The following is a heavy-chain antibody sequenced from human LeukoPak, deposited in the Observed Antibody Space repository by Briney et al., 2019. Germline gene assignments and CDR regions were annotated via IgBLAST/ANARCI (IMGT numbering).Heavy chain of an antibody. CDR1: GFTFTSYW. CDR2: IKQDGSEK. CDR3: ARLPYSSSWYFDY. V-gene: IGHV3-7*02. Sequence: GGSLRLSCAASGFTFTSYWLGWVRQSPGKGLEWVASIKQDGSEKYYVDSVKGRFTISRDNARNLVYLQMNSLRAEDTAVYYCARLPYSSSWYFDYWGQGTLVTVSS. J-gene: IGHJ4*02. D-gene: IGHD6-13*01.